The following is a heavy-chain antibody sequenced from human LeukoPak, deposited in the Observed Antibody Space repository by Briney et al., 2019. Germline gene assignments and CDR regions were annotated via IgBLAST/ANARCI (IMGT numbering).Heavy chain of an antibody. CDR1: GGTFSSYA. D-gene: IGHD5-18*01. Sequence: ASVKVSCKASGGTFSSYAISWVRQAPGQGLEWMGGIIPIFGTANYAQKFQGRVTITADESTSTAYMELSSLRSEDTAVYYCAREGGYSYAVDPWGQGTLVTVSS. J-gene: IGHJ5*02. V-gene: IGHV1-69*01. CDR2: IIPIFGTA. CDR3: AREGGYSYAVDP.